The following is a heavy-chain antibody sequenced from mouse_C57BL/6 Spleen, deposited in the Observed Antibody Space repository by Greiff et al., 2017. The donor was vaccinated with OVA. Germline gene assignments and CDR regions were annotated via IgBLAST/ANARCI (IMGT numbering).Heavy chain of an antibody. V-gene: IGHV1-85*01. D-gene: IGHD2-4*01. J-gene: IGHJ3*01. CDR2: IYPRDGST. CDR1: GYTFTSYD. CDR3: AREGDYDVFSWDFAY. Sequence: QVQLQQSGPELVKPGASVKLSCKASGYTFTSYDINWVKQRPGQGLEWIGGIYPRDGSTKYNEKFKGKATLTVDTSSSTAYMELHSLTSEDSAVYFRAREGDYDVFSWDFAYWGQGTLVTVSA.